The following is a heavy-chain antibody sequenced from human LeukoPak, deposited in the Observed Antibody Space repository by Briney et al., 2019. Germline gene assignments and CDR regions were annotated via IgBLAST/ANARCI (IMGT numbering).Heavy chain of an antibody. CDR2: ISGSGGST. CDR1: GFTFSSYA. J-gene: IGHJ6*02. V-gene: IGHV3-23*01. Sequence: GGSLRLSCAASGFTFSSYAMSWVRQAPGKGLEWVSAISGSGGSTYYADSVKGRFTISRDNSKNTLYLQMNSLRGEDTAVYYCGGSHYYYYGMDVWGQGTTVTVSS. CDR3: GGSHYYYYGMDV. D-gene: IGHD3-10*01.